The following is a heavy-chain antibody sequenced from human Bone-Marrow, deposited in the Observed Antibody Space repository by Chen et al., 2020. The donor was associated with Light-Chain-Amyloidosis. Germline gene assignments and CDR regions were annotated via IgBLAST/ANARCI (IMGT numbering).Heavy chain of an antibody. V-gene: IGHV3-21*02. J-gene: IGHJ6*02. CDR1: GFTFGRHS. Sequence: EVQLVESGGGLVKPGGSLRLSCAASGFTFGRHSMHWVRQAPGKGLEWVSSISTSSSYIHYADSIKGRFTISRDNAKNALFLQMNSLRAEDTAVYYCVREVYDYNYGASYYYYSMDVWGQGTTVTVSS. CDR2: ISTSSSYI. D-gene: IGHD5-18*01. CDR3: VREVYDYNYGASYYYYSMDV.